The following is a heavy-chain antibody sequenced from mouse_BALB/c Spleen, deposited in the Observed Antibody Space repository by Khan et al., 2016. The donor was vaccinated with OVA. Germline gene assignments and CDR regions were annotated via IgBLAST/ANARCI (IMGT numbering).Heavy chain of an antibody. CDR2: ISSDGDYT. J-gene: IGHJ3*01. Sequence: EVELVESGGDLVKPRGSLKLSCAASGFTFSSYSMSWVRRTPDKRLEWVATISSDGDYTYYPTRVKGRFTIPKDNATNTLYLPMNSLKSEDTAMYYCASHLTGTFTYWGQGTMVTVSA. CDR3: ASHLTGTFTY. V-gene: IGHV5-6*01. CDR1: GFTFSSYS. D-gene: IGHD4-1*01.